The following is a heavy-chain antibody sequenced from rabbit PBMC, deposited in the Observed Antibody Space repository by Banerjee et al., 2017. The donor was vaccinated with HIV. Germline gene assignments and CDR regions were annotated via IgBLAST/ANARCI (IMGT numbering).Heavy chain of an antibody. J-gene: IGHJ3*01. D-gene: IGHD2-1*01. CDR2: INTGSGST. Sequence: QSLEESGGDLVKPGASLTLTCTASGFSFSSNYYMCWVRQAPGKGLELIGYINTGSGSTDYASWAKGRFTISKTSSTTVTLQMTSLTAADTATYFCAREDYSYDDYGDYDLWGQGTLVTVS. CDR3: AREDYSYDDYGDYDL. V-gene: IGHV1S40*01. CDR1: GFSFSSNYY.